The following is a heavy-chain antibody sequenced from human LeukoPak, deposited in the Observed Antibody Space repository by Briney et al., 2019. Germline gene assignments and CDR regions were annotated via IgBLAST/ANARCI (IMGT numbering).Heavy chain of an antibody. J-gene: IGHJ4*02. CDR1: GFTFSSCA. V-gene: IGHV3-30*04. CDR3: ARDYYGDSISYFDY. D-gene: IGHD4-17*01. CDR2: ISYDGSNK. Sequence: PGGSLRLSCAASGFTFSSCAMHWVRQAPGKGLEWVAVISYDGSNKYYADSVKGRFTISRDNSKNTLYLQMNSLRAEDTAVYYCARDYYGDSISYFDYWGQGTLVTVSS.